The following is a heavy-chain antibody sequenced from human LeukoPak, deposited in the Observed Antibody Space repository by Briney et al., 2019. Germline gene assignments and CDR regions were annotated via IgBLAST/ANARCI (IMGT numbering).Heavy chain of an antibody. CDR2: IIPMFGTA. CDR3: ARAESSGPERLVLVHFDY. V-gene: IGHV1-69*01. D-gene: IGHD1-1*01. CDR1: LGTFSSYA. J-gene: IGHJ4*02. Sequence: ASVKVSCKASLGTFSSYAISWVRQAPGQGLEWMGGIIPMFGTANSAQKFQGRVTKTADEYTSTAYMELSSLRSEDTAVYYWARAESSGPERLVLVHFDYWGQGTLVTVSS.